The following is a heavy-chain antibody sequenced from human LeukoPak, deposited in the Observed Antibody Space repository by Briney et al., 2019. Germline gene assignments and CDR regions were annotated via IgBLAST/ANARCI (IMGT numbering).Heavy chain of an antibody. V-gene: IGHV3-15*01. CDR3: TTDGWIQLWSRDAFDI. CDR2: IKSKTDGGTT. D-gene: IGHD5-18*01. CDR1: GFTFSNAW. J-gene: IGHJ3*02. Sequence: GGSLRLSCAASGFTFSNAWMSWVRQAPGKGLEWVGRIKSKTDGGTTDYAAPVKGRFTISRDDSKNTLYLQMDSLKTEDTAVYYCTTDGWIQLWSRDAFDIWGQGTMVTVSS.